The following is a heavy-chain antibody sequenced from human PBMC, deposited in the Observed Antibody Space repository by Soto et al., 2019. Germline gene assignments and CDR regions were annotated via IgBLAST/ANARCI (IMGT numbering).Heavy chain of an antibody. CDR1: GYAFTTYG. CDR2: ISAHNGNT. V-gene: IGHV1-18*01. D-gene: IGHD1-1*01. CDR3: ARGRYGDY. Sequence: QVHLVQSGAEVKKPGASVKVSCQGSGYAFTTYGITWVRQAPGQGLEWMGWISAHNGNTNYVQKLQGRVTVTRDTSTSTAYMELRSLRYDDTGVYYCARGRYGDYWGQGTLVTVSS. J-gene: IGHJ4*02.